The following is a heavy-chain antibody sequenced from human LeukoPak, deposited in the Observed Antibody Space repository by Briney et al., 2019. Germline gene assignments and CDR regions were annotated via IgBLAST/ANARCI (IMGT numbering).Heavy chain of an antibody. J-gene: IGHJ4*02. CDR3: AREGLYYDILTGYYFDY. CDR2: IRYDGSNK. Sequence: GGSLRLSCAASGFTFSSYGMHWVRQAPGKGLEWVAFIRYDGSNKYYADSVKGRFTISRDNSKNTLYLQMNSLRAEDTAVYYCAREGLYYDILTGYYFDYWGQGTLVTVSS. V-gene: IGHV3-30*02. CDR1: GFTFSSYG. D-gene: IGHD3-9*01.